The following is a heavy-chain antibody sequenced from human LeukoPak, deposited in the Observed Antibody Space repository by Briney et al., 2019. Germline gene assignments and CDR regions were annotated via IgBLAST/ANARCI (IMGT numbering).Heavy chain of an antibody. J-gene: IGHJ4*02. CDR3: ARGRELWFGVTNFDY. CDR2: ISSSSSYI. CDR1: GFTFSSYS. D-gene: IGHD3-10*01. Sequence: PGGSLRLSCAASGFTFSSYSMNWVRQAPGKGLEWVSSISSSSSYIYYADSVKGRFTISRDNAKNSLYLQMNSLRAEDTAVYYCARGRELWFGVTNFDYWGQGTLVTVSS. V-gene: IGHV3-21*04.